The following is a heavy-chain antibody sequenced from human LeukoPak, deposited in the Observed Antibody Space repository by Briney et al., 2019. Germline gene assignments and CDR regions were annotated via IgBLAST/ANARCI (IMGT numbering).Heavy chain of an antibody. CDR2: ISSSSSHI. D-gene: IGHD6-19*01. CDR3: AREPGIAVAGLLTELDY. Sequence: PGGSLRLSCAASGFTFSSYSMNWVRQAPGKGLEWVSSISSSSSHIYYADSVKGRFTISRDNAKNSLYRQMNSLRAEDTAVYYCAREPGIAVAGLLTELDYWGQGTLVTVSS. V-gene: IGHV3-21*01. J-gene: IGHJ4*02. CDR1: GFTFSSYS.